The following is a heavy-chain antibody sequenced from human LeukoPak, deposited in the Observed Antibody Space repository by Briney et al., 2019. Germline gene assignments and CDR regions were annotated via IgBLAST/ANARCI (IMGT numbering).Heavy chain of an antibody. CDR1: GGTFSSYA. V-gene: IGHV1-69*05. CDR3: ARGKADTIFGVVIQGFDY. Sequence: SVKVSCKASGGTFSSYAISWVRQAPGQGLEWMGGIIPIFGTANYAQKFQGRVTITTDESTSTAYMELSSLRSEDTAAYYCARGKADTIFGVVIQGFDYWGQGTLVTVSS. J-gene: IGHJ4*02. CDR2: IIPIFGTA. D-gene: IGHD3-3*01.